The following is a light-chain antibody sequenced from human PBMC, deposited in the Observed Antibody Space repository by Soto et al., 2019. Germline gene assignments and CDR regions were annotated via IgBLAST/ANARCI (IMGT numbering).Light chain of an antibody. Sequence: DIVLTQSPGTLSLSPGERATLSCRASQNVNNNYLAWYQQKPGQAPRLLIRGASSRATGLPDRFSGSGSGTAFPLPISRLEPEDFAVYYCQQYGSSPGTFGQGTKLEIK. CDR2: GAS. CDR3: QQYGSSPGT. CDR1: QNVNNNY. V-gene: IGKV3-20*01. J-gene: IGKJ2*01.